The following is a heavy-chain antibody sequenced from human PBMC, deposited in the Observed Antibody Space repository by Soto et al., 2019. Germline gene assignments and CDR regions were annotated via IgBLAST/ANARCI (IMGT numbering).Heavy chain of an antibody. Sequence: QVHLQESGPGLVKPSQTLSLTCTVSGGCISSGDYYWTWIRQPPGKGLEWIGYMYYSGSTYYNPSLKSRVTISVDTSKNQFSLKLSSVTAADTAVYYCARWLGYGPHFDYWGQGTLVTVSS. J-gene: IGHJ4*02. D-gene: IGHD5-12*01. CDR1: GGCISSGDYY. CDR2: MYYSGST. CDR3: ARWLGYGPHFDY. V-gene: IGHV4-30-4*01.